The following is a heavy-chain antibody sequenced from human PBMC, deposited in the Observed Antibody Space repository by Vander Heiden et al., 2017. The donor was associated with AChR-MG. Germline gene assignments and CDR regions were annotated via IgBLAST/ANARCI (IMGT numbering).Heavy chain of an antibody. CDR2: ISYDGSNK. J-gene: IGHJ5*02. Sequence: QVQLVESGGGVVQPGRSLRLSCAASGFTFSSYGMHWVRRAPGKGLEWVAVISYDGSNKYYADSVKGRFTISRDNSKNTLYLQMNSLRAEDTAVYYCANRPIDPWGQGTLVTVSS. V-gene: IGHV3-30*18. CDR1: GFTFSSYG. CDR3: ANRPIDP.